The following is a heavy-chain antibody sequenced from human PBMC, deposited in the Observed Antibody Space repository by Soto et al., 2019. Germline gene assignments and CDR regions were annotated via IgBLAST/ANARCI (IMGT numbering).Heavy chain of an antibody. CDR3: ARLEGLATISYYFDY. CDR2: IYYRGNT. J-gene: IGHJ4*02. CDR1: GDSINSDNYY. D-gene: IGHD3-9*01. Sequence: PSETLSLTCSVPGDSINSDNYYWGWIRQPPGKGLEWIGSIYYRGNTYYNPSLKTRVTISLDKSKSQFSLKLNSVTAADSAVYFCARLEGLATISYYFDYWGQGTLVTVSS. V-gene: IGHV4-39*01.